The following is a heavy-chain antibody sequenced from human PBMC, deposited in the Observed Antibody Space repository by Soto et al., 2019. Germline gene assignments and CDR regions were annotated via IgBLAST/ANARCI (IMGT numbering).Heavy chain of an antibody. Sequence: GGSLRLSCAASGFTFNDYAMQWVRQAPGKGLEWVSGIRWNSDNMGYADSVKGRFTISRDNAKNSLYLQMNSLRAEDTALYYCATDAGYCSGGSCFFDSWGQGTLVTVSS. CDR2: IRWNSDNM. CDR3: ATDAGYCSGGSCFFDS. J-gene: IGHJ4*02. CDR1: GFTFNDYA. D-gene: IGHD2-15*01. V-gene: IGHV3-9*01.